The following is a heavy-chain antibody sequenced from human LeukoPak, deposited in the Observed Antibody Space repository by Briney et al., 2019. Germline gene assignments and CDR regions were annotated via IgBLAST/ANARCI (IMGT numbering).Heavy chain of an antibody. CDR2: INPNSGGT. Sequence: ASVKVSCKASGYTFTGYYMHWVRQAPGQGLEWMGWINPNSGGTNYAQKVQGRVAMTRDTAISTAYMELSRLRSDDTAVYYCARGSTTVSPFFDYWGQGTLVTVSS. J-gene: IGHJ4*02. CDR3: ARGSTTVSPFFDY. V-gene: IGHV1-2*02. D-gene: IGHD4-17*01. CDR1: GYTFTGYY.